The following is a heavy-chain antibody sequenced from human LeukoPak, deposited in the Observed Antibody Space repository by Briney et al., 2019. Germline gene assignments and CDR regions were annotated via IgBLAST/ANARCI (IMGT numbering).Heavy chain of an antibody. D-gene: IGHD5-18*01. CDR1: GGSISSYY. CDR2: IYYSGST. V-gene: IGHV4-59*01. Sequence: SETLSLTCTVSGGSISSYYWSWIRQPPGKGLEYIGYIYYSGSTSYNPSLKTRVTISVDTSKNQFSLKLSSVTAADTAVYYCARGRGIQLWTYSDYWGQGTLVTVSS. J-gene: IGHJ4*02. CDR3: ARGRGIQLWTYSDY.